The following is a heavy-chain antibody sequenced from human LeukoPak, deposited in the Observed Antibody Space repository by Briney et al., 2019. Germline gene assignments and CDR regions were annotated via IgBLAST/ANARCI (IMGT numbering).Heavy chain of an antibody. CDR3: AKGNTSCGSYFADY. V-gene: IGHV3-23*01. J-gene: IGHJ4*02. CDR1: GFTFSSYA. Sequence: GGSLRLSCAASGFTFSSYAMSWVRQAPGKGLEWVSAISGSGGSTYYADSVKGRFTISRDNSKNTLYLQMNSLRAEDTAVYYCAKGNTSCGSYFADYWGQGTLVTVSS. CDR2: ISGSGGST. D-gene: IGHD1-26*01.